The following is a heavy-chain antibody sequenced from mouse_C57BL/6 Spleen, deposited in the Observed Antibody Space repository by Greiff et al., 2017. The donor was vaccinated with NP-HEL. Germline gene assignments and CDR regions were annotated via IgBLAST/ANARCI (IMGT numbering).Heavy chain of an antibody. J-gene: IGHJ2*01. D-gene: IGHD1-1*01. CDR1: GYTFTSYW. CDR2: IHPNSGRT. V-gene: IGHV1-64*01. CDR3: ARALLITTVVAPYFDY. Sequence: QVQLQQPGAELVKPGASVKLSCKASGYTFTSYWMHWVKQRPGQGLEWIGMIHPNSGRTNYNEKFKSKATLTVDKSSSTAYMQLSSLTSEDSAVYYCARALLITTVVAPYFDYWGQGTTLTVSS.